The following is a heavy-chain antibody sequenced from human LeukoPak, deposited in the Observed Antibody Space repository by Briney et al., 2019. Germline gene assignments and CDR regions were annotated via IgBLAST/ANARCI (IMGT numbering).Heavy chain of an antibody. J-gene: IGHJ6*03. CDR2: IYYSGST. CDR1: GGSISSSSYY. Sequence: SETLSLTCTVPGGSISSSSYYWGWIRQPPGKGLEWIGSIYYSGSTYYNPSLKSRVTISVDTSKNQFSLKLSSVTAADTAVYYCASLYRGIFGVVINLSYYYYMDVWGKGTTVTVSS. D-gene: IGHD3-3*01. CDR3: ASLYRGIFGVVINLSYYYYMDV. V-gene: IGHV4-39*01.